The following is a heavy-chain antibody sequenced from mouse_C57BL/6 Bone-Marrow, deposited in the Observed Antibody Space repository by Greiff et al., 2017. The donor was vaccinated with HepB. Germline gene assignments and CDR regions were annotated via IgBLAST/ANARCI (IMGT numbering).Heavy chain of an antibody. CDR2: LDPSDSYT. D-gene: IGHD4-1*01. CDR3: ARGWDGWYFDV. V-gene: IGHV1-69*01. Sequence: QVQLQQPGAELVMPGASVKLSCKASGYTFTSYWMHWVKQRPGQGLEWIGELDPSDSYTNYNQKFKGKSTLTVDKSSSTAYMQLSSLTSEDSAVYYCARGWDGWYFDVWGTGTTVTVSS. CDR1: GYTFTSYW. J-gene: IGHJ1*03.